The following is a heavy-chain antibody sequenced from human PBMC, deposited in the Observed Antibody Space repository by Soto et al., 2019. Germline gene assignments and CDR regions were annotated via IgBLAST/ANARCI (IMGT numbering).Heavy chain of an antibody. V-gene: IGHV3-23*01. CDR3: EIDAGTTRPYYFDY. D-gene: IGHD1-7*01. Sequence: PGGSLRLSSAASVFTFSSYAMNWVRQAPGEGLEWVSVTSGSGDRTYYAGSVKGRFTISRDNSKNTLYLQMNSLRGEDTAVYYCEIDAGTTRPYYFDYWGQGTQVTVSS. CDR2: TSGSGDRT. CDR1: VFTFSSYA. J-gene: IGHJ4*02.